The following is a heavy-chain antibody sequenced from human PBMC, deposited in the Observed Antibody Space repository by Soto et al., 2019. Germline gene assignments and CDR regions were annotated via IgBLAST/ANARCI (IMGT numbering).Heavy chain of an antibody. V-gene: IGHV3-23*01. CDR1: GFTFGSYA. CDR3: AKGEQWLSDFDY. CDR2: ISGSGGST. Sequence: GGSLRLSCAASGFTFGSYAMSWFRQAPGKGLEWVSAISGSGGSTYYADSVKGRFTISRDNSKDTLYLQMNSLRAEDTAVYYCAKGEQWLSDFDYWGQGTLVTVSS. J-gene: IGHJ4*02. D-gene: IGHD6-19*01.